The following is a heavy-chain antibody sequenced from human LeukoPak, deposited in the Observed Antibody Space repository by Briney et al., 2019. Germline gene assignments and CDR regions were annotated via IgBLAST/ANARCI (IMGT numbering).Heavy chain of an antibody. J-gene: IGHJ4*02. CDR1: GFTFDRFT. CDR2: INRRGHT. Sequence: GGSLRLSCAASGFTFDRFTIHWIRQTPGKGLEWVSLINRRGHTFYADSVKGRFTISRDNSRNSVFLQMNSLRPEDTALYHCAKEVDCPSDCLFFHSWGQGTLVTVSS. V-gene: IGHV3-43*01. D-gene: IGHD2-21*02. CDR3: AKEVDCPSDCLFFHS.